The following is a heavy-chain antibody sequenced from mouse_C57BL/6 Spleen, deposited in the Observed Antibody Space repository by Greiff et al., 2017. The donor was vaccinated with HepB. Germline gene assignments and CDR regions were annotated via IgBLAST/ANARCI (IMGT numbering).Heavy chain of an antibody. CDR3: ATYDAWFAY. CDR2: IYPRSGNT. V-gene: IGHV1-81*01. CDR1: GYTFTSYG. D-gene: IGHD2-12*01. J-gene: IGHJ3*01. Sequence: QVHVKQSGAELARPGASVKLSCKASGYTFTSYGISWVKQRTGQGLEWIGEIYPRSGNTYYNEKFKGKATLTADKSSSTAYMELRSLTSEDSAVYFCATYDAWFAYWGQGTLVTVSA.